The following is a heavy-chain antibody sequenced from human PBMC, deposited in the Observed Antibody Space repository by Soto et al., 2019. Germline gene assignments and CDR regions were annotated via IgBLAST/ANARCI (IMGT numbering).Heavy chain of an antibody. CDR1: GFTFTSSA. D-gene: IGHD2-15*01. CDR2: IVVGSGNT. Sequence: SVKVSCKASGFTFTSSAVQWVRQARGQRLEWIGWIVVGSGNTNYAQKFQERVTMTTDTSTSTAYMELRSLRSDDTAVYYCARGSNLEPWGQGTLVTVSS. V-gene: IGHV1-58*01. CDR3: ARGSNLEP. J-gene: IGHJ5*02.